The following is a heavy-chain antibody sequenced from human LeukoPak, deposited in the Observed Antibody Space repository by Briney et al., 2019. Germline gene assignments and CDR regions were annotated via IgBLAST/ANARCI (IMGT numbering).Heavy chain of an antibody. D-gene: IGHD1-26*01. V-gene: IGHV4-59*01. CDR2: IYYSGSI. CDR1: GGSISTYY. Sequence: PSETLSLTCTVSGGSISTYYWSWIRQPPGKGLEWIGYIYYSGSINYNPSLKSRVTISVDTSKNQFSLKLSSVTAADTAVYYCARLVGATLWDYWGQGTLVTVSS. J-gene: IGHJ4*02. CDR3: ARLVGATLWDY.